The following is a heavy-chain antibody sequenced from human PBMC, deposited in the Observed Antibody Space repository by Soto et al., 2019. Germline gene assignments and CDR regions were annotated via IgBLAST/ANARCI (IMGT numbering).Heavy chain of an antibody. D-gene: IGHD1-7*01. CDR3: AKERERGTETTLYYGLDV. V-gene: IGHV3-23*01. J-gene: IGHJ6*02. CDR1: GFTFSDYA. Sequence: GGSLRLSCVSSGFTFSDYAMTWVRQAPGKGLEWVSSISGGAGRTYFADSVKGRFSISRDNARSTLFLQMNSLRVEDTALYYCAKERERGTETTLYYGLDVWGQGTTVTVSS. CDR2: ISGGAGRT.